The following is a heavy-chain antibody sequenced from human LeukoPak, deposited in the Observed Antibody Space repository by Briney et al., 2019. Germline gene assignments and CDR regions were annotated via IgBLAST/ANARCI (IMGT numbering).Heavy chain of an antibody. CDR2: ISGSGSHT. Sequence: PGGSLRLSCAASGFTFNSYAMNWVRQAPGKGLEWVSSISGSGSHTYYADSVQGRFTVSRDNSKNAVNLHLNTVRAEDTAVYYCARENVDHTYYYYYGMDVWGQGTTVTVSS. V-gene: IGHV3-23*01. CDR3: ARENVDHTYYYYYGMDV. J-gene: IGHJ6*02. CDR1: GFTFNSYA. D-gene: IGHD5-12*01.